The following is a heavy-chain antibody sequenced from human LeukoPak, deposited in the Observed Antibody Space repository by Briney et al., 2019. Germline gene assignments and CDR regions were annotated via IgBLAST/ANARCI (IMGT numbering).Heavy chain of an antibody. CDR1: GGSFSGFH. CDR3: ARGGGDYYMDV. D-gene: IGHD3-10*01. Sequence: PSETLSLTCAVYGGSFSGFHWNWIRQPPGKGLEWIGDINHSGSTHYNPSLTSRVTISVDPSKNQFSLNLTSVTAADTAVYYCARGGGDYYMDVWGKGTTVTVSS. J-gene: IGHJ6*03. CDR2: INHSGST. V-gene: IGHV4-34*01.